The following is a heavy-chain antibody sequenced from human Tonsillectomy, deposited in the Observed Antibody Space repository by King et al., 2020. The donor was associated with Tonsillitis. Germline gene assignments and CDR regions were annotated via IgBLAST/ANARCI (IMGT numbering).Heavy chain of an antibody. J-gene: IGHJ4*02. D-gene: IGHD5-18*01. Sequence: QLQESGPGLVKPSETLSLTCTVSGGSISSSSYHWGWIRQPPGKGLEWIVSIYYSGSTYYNPSLKSRVTISVDTSKNQFSLKLSSVTAADTAVYYCARRGYSYGLTFDYWGQGTLVTVSS. CDR2: IYYSGST. CDR1: GGSISSSSYH. CDR3: ARRGYSYGLTFDY. V-gene: IGHV4-39*01.